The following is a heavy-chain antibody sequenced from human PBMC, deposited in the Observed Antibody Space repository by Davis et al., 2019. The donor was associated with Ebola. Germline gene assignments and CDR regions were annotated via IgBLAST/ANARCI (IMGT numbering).Heavy chain of an antibody. Sequence: PGGSLRLSCAASGFTFSSYSMNWVRQAPGQGLEWVSSISSSSSYIYYADSVKGRFTISRDNAKNSLYLQMNSLRAEDTAVYYCAKGVTMVRGDLFDYWGQGTLVTVSS. CDR2: ISSSSSYI. CDR3: AKGVTMVRGDLFDY. CDR1: GFTFSSYS. D-gene: IGHD3-10*01. V-gene: IGHV3-21*04. J-gene: IGHJ4*02.